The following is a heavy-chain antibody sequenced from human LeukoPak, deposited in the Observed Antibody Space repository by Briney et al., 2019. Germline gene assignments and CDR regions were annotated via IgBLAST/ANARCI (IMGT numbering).Heavy chain of an antibody. CDR2: IYSGGST. D-gene: IGHD3-10*01. Sequence: PGGSLRLSCAASGFTVSSNYMSWVRQAPGKGLEWVSVIYSGGSTYYADSVKGRFTISRDNSQNTMVLQVKSLKVEDTAVYYCAKGMSFGSGSSLEYWGQGTLVAVSS. CDR3: AKGMSFGSGSSLEY. CDR1: GFTVSSNY. V-gene: IGHV3-53*01. J-gene: IGHJ4*02.